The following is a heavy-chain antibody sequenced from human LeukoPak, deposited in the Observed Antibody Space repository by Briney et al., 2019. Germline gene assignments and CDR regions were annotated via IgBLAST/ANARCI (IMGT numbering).Heavy chain of an antibody. D-gene: IGHD3-10*01. Sequence: SETLSLTCTVSGYSISSGYYWGWIRQPPGKGLEWIGYIYHSGSTYYNPSLKSRVTISVDTSKNQFSLKLSSVTAADTAVYYCARLAEGSGSELPDYWGQGTLVTVSS. CDR1: GYSISSGYY. CDR3: ARLAEGSGSELPDY. CDR2: IYHSGST. V-gene: IGHV4-38-2*02. J-gene: IGHJ4*02.